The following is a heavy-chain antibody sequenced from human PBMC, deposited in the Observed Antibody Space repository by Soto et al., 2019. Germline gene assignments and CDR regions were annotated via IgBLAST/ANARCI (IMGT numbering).Heavy chain of an antibody. CDR1: GFTVRNYA. Sequence: AGSLRLSCAIAGFTVRNYAMSWGRQAPEKGLECVSGISGSGGSSYYADSVKGRFTISRDNSKNTLNLQMDSLRAEDTAVYHSANNSTDSSGYSDYWGQGTVVTVSS. CDR2: ISGSGGSS. CDR3: ANNSTDSSGYSDY. J-gene: IGHJ4*02. V-gene: IGHV3-23*01. D-gene: IGHD2-2*01.